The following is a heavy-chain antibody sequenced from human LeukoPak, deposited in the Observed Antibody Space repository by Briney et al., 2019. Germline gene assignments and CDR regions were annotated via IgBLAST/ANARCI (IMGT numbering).Heavy chain of an antibody. J-gene: IGHJ1*01. CDR1: GYTFTNYA. CDR3: ARAMDSAVGTWRNFQH. V-gene: IGHV7-4-1*02. Sequence: ASVKVSCKASGYTFTNYAMNWVRQAPGQGLEWMGWINTNTGNPTYAQGFTGRFVFSLDTSVTTAYLQISSLKAEDTAVYYCARAMDSAVGTWRNFQHWGQGTLVTVPS. CDR2: INTNTGNP. D-gene: IGHD5-18*01.